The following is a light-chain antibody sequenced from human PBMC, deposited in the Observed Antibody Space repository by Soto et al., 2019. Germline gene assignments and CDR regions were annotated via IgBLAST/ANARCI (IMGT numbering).Light chain of an antibody. V-gene: IGKV3-11*01. J-gene: IGKJ4*01. Sequence: EIVLTQSPGTLSLSLGERATLSCRASQSISRYLVWYQQKPGQAPRLLIYDASNRATGIPARFSGSGSGTAFTLTISSLEPEDFAVYYCQQRIDWPITFGGGTKVEIK. CDR3: QQRIDWPIT. CDR2: DAS. CDR1: QSISRY.